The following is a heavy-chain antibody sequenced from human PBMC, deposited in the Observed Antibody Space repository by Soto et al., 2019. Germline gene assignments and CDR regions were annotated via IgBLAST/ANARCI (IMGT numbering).Heavy chain of an antibody. D-gene: IGHD5-18*01. J-gene: IGHJ4*02. CDR3: GRGMDRAMVSFFIY. V-gene: IGHV1-8*01. CDR2: MNPNSGNT. Sequence: SVKVYCKASGYTFTSYDVSWVRQATGQGLEWMGWMNPNSGNTGYAQKFQGRVTMTRNTSISTAYMELSSLRSEDTAFYYCGRGMDRAMVSFFIYWGQGTQVTVSS. CDR1: GYTFTSYD.